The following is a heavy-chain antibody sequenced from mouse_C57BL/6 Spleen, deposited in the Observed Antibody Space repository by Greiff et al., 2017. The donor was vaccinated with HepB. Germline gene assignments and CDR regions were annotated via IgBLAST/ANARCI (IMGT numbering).Heavy chain of an antibody. CDR2: IYPGDGDT. Sequence: VQLQQSGAELVKPGASVKISCKASGYAFSSYWMNWVKQRPGKGLEWIGQIYPGDGDTNYNGKFKGKATLTADKSSSPAYMQLSSLTSEDSAVYFCARSNYYGSTYYAMDYWGQGTSVTVSS. V-gene: IGHV1-80*01. J-gene: IGHJ4*01. D-gene: IGHD1-1*01. CDR1: GYAFSSYW. CDR3: ARSNYYGSTYYAMDY.